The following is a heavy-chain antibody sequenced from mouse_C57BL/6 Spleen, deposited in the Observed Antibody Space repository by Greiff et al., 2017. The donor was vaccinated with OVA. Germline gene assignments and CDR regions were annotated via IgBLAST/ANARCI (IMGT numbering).Heavy chain of an antibody. Sequence: VQLKESGPELVKPGASVKISCKASGYAFSSSWMNWVKQRPGKGLEWIGRIYPGDGDTNYNGKFKGKATLTADKSSSTAYMQLSSLTSEDSAVYFCAREEGLRPYFGDWGQGATLTVSS. CDR3: AREEGLRPYFGD. CDR2: IYPGDGDT. D-gene: IGHD3-2*02. CDR1: GYAFSSSW. V-gene: IGHV1-82*01. J-gene: IGHJ2*01.